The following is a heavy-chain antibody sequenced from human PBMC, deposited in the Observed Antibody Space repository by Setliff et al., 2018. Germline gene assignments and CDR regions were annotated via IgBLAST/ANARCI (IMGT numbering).Heavy chain of an antibody. D-gene: IGHD5-18*01. J-gene: IGHJ6*02. CDR1: GGSISSGGYY. V-gene: IGHV4-31*03. Sequence: SETLSLTCTVSGGSISSGGYYWSWIRQHPGKGLEWIGYIYYSGSTYYNPSLKSRVTISVDTSKNQFSLKLSSVTAADTAVYYCARHGGYSYGPGDYYYGMDVWGQGTTVTVSS. CDR2: IYYSGST. CDR3: ARHGGYSYGPGDYYYGMDV.